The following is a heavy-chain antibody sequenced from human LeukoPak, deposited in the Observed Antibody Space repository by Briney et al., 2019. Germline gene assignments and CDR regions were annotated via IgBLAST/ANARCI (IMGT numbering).Heavy chain of an antibody. CDR1: GFTVGSNY. CDR2: IYRGGST. D-gene: IGHD6-13*01. V-gene: IGHV3-66*01. J-gene: IGHJ6*02. Sequence: GGSLRLSCAASGFTVGSNYMSWVRQAPGKGLEWVSIIYRGGSTNYADSVKGRFTISRDDSKNTLYLQMNSVRAEDSAVYYCARDSFQAGIYYGMDVWGQGTTVTVSS. CDR3: ARDSFQAGIYYGMDV.